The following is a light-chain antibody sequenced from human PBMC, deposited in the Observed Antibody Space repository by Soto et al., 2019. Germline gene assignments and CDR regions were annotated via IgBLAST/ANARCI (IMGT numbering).Light chain of an antibody. CDR3: QQHGGSPPYT. J-gene: IGKJ2*01. CDR1: QTVHSSF. CDR2: GTS. V-gene: IGKV3-20*01. Sequence: EVVLTQSPGTLSLSPGDRATVSCRASQTVHSSFFAWYQQKGGPAPRLLIYGTSNRAAGIPDRFSGHGSGTDFTLTIDGLEPEDFALYFCQQHGGSPPYTFGRGTRVEI.